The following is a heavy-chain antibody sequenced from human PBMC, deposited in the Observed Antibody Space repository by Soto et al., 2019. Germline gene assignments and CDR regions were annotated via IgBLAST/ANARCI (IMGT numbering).Heavy chain of an antibody. V-gene: IGHV3-48*02. CDR3: TRDSLTGDFREAFDI. J-gene: IGHJ3*02. CDR2: IDTGSVST. D-gene: IGHD1-20*01. CDR1: GFTLSRYS. Sequence: AQLVESGGGLVQPGGSLRLSCAASGFTLSRYSMSWVRQAPGKGLEYISYIDTGSVSTYYADSVEGRFAVFRDNARNSLYLQPNSLRDEDTALYFCTRDSLTGDFREAFDIWGQGTLVTVSS.